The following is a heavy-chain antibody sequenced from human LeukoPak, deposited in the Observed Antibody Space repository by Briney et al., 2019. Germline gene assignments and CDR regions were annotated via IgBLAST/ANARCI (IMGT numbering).Heavy chain of an antibody. D-gene: IGHD3-22*01. CDR2: ISGTGGST. V-gene: IGHV3-23*01. J-gene: IGHJ4*02. Sequence: GGSLRLSCAASGFTFGSYAMSWVRQAPGKGLEWVSGISGTGGSTYYSDSVKGRFTIARDNSKNTLYLQMNSLRAEDTAVYYCTTEPYYYDGSGHSVWGQGTLVTVSS. CDR3: TTEPYYYDGSGHSV. CDR1: GFTFGSYA.